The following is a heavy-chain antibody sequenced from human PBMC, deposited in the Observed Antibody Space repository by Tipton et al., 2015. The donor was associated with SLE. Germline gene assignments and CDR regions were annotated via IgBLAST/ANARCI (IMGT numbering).Heavy chain of an antibody. J-gene: IGHJ3*02. CDR2: INHSGST. Sequence: TLSLTCAVYVGSFSGYYWSWIRQPPGKGLEWIGEINHSGSTHYNPSLKSRVTISVDTSKNQFSLKLSSVTAADTAVNYCARGEVVVVPAAIMNAFDIWGQGTMVTVSS. V-gene: IGHV4-34*01. CDR1: VGSFSGYY. CDR3: ARGEVVVVPAAIMNAFDI. D-gene: IGHD2-2*01.